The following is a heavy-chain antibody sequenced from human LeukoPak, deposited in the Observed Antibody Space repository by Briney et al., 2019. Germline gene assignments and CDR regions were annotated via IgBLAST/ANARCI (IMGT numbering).Heavy chain of an antibody. Sequence: SETLSLTCTVSGASMASYYWTWLRQPPGRRLEWIGYVYYSGSTNYNPSLKSRVTISIDTSKNQFSLKLSSVTAADTAVYYCARPNSAWLGNGAFEIWGQGTMVTVSS. CDR2: VYYSGST. V-gene: IGHV4-59*08. CDR3: ARPNSAWLGNGAFEI. CDR1: GASMASYY. J-gene: IGHJ3*02. D-gene: IGHD6-19*01.